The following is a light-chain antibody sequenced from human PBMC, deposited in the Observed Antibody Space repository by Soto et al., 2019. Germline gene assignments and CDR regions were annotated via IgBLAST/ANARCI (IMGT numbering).Light chain of an antibody. CDR2: EVS. CDR1: SSDVGSYNL. Sequence: QSALTQPASVSGSPGQSITIPCTGASSDVGSYNLVSWYQQHPGKAPKLMIYEVSRRPSGISNRFSGSKSGNTASLTISGLQAEDEADYYCCSYAGSPTFVIFGGGTQLTV. V-gene: IGLV2-23*02. J-gene: IGLJ2*01. CDR3: CSYAGSPTFVI.